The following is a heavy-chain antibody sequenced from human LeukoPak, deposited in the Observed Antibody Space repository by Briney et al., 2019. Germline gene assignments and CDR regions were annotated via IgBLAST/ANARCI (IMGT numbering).Heavy chain of an antibody. V-gene: IGHV3-33*06. Sequence: GESLKISCKGSGYSFTSYWIGWVRQAPGKGLEWVAVIWYDGSNKYYADSVKGRFTISRDNSKNTLYLQMNSLRAEDTAVYYCAKDLSVDTAMGVGHGDYWGQGTLVTVSS. CDR1: GYSFTSYW. J-gene: IGHJ4*02. CDR2: IWYDGSNK. D-gene: IGHD5-18*01. CDR3: AKDLSVDTAMGVGHGDY.